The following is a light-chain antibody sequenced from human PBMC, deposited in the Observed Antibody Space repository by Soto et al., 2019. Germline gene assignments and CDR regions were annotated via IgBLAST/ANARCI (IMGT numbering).Light chain of an antibody. CDR2: DAS. Sequence: DIQMTQSPSSLSASVGERVTITCQASQDISNYLNWYQQKPGKAPKLLIYDASNLETGVPSRFSGSGSGTDFTLTISSLQPEDIATYYCHQYDNLLTFGGGTKVEIK. CDR3: HQYDNLLT. V-gene: IGKV1-33*01. J-gene: IGKJ4*01. CDR1: QDISNY.